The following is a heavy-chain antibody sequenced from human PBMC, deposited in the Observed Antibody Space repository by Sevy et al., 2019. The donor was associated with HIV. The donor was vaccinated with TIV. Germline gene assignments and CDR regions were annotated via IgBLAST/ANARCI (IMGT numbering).Heavy chain of an antibody. Sequence: GGSLRLSCAASGFTFSHYWMTWVRQAPGKGPEWMANIKGDGSEKYYVDSVRARFTISRDNAKNSLYLQMNSLRGEDTALYYCARDCNSATCLWGLDVWGQGTTVTVSS. CDR3: ARDCNSATCLWGLDV. CDR1: GFTFSHYW. D-gene: IGHD1-26*01. CDR2: IKGDGSEK. J-gene: IGHJ6*02. V-gene: IGHV3-7*03.